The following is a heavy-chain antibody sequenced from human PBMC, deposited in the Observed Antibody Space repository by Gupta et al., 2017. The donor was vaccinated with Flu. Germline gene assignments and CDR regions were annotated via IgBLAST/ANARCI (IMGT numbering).Heavy chain of an antibody. D-gene: IGHD3-10*01. CDR3: ARSVRERPKLGY. Sequence: EVQLVESGGGLVKPGGSLRLSCAASGFTFSSYSMNWVRQAPGKGLEWVSSISSSSSYIYYADSVKGRFTISRDNAKNSLYLQMNSLRAEDTAVYYCARSVRERPKLGYWGQGTLVTVSS. V-gene: IGHV3-21*01. J-gene: IGHJ4*02. CDR2: ISSSSSYI. CDR1: GFTFSSYS.